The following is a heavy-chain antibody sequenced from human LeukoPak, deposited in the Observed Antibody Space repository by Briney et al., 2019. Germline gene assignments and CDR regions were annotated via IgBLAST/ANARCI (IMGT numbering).Heavy chain of an antibody. J-gene: IGHJ6*03. CDR2: IYYSGST. V-gene: IGHV4-39*07. Sequence: SETLSLTCTVSGGSISSSSYYWGWIRQPPGKGLEWIGSIYYSGSTYYNPSLKSRVTISVDTSKNQFSLKLSSVTAADTAVYYCARGVLLWFGIEYYYYYMDVWGKGTTVTVSS. CDR3: ARGVLLWFGIEYYYYYMDV. D-gene: IGHD3-10*01. CDR1: GGSISSSSYY.